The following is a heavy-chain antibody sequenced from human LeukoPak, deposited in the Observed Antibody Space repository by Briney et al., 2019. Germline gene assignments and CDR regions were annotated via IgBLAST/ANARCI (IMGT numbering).Heavy chain of an antibody. V-gene: IGHV3-48*01. CDR1: GFTFSSYS. CDR3: ARGRSIVVVTAIPLDY. D-gene: IGHD2-21*02. J-gene: IGHJ4*02. Sequence: GGSLRLSCAASGFTFSSYSMNWVRQAPGKGLEWVSYISSSSSTIYYADSVKGRFTIPRDNAKNSLYLQMNSLRAEDTAVYYCARGRSIVVVTAIPLDYWGQGTLVTVSS. CDR2: ISSSSSTI.